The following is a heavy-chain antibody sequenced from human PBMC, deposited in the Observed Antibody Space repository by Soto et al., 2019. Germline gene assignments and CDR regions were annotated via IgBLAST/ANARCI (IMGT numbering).Heavy chain of an antibody. D-gene: IGHD6-19*01. Sequence: QVQLQQWGAGLLKPSETLSLTCAVYGGSFSAYSWTWIRQPPGTGLEWMGEINHSGSTNYNPSLKSRVTLSVDTSTNQFSLNLRAVTAADTAVYDCVRGQRVAVSESGENWFDPWGQGTPVTVSS. CDR3: VRGQRVAVSESGENWFDP. V-gene: IGHV4-34*01. CDR2: INHSGST. J-gene: IGHJ5*02. CDR1: GGSFSAYS.